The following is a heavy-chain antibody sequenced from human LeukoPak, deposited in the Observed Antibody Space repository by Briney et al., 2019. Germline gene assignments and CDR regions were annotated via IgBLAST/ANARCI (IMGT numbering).Heavy chain of an antibody. CDR1: GFTFSSYG. CDR2: ISYDGSNK. J-gene: IGHJ4*02. Sequence: GGSLRLSCAASGFTFSSYGMHWVRQAPGKGLEWVAVISYDGSNKYYADSVKGRFTISRDNAKNSLYLQMNSLRAEDTAVYYCARDSLDCSGGSCHEYEYYFDYWGQGTLVTVSS. D-gene: IGHD2-15*01. V-gene: IGHV3-30*03. CDR3: ARDSLDCSGGSCHEYEYYFDY.